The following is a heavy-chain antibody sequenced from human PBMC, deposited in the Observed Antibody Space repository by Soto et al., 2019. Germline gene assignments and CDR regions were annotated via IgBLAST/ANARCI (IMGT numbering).Heavy chain of an antibody. Sequence: SQTLSLTCAISGDSVSGNSAAWNWIRQSPSRGLEWLGRTYYRSRWYNDYAVSVKSRITVTPDTSKNQFSPHLNSVTPEDTAVYYCAREFLYYVSSDSYLDYWGQGALVTVSS. CDR3: AREFLYYVSSDSYLDY. D-gene: IGHD3-16*01. CDR2: TYYRSRWYN. CDR1: GDSVSGNSAA. V-gene: IGHV6-1*01. J-gene: IGHJ4*02.